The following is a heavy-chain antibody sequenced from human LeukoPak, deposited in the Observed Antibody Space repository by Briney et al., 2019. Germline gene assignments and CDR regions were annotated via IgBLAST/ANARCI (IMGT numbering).Heavy chain of an antibody. V-gene: IGHV4-59*08. CDR2: IYYSGST. CDR1: GVSISTYY. CDR3: ARLDYGSGTFYNGYAMDV. J-gene: IGHJ6*02. Sequence: SETLSLTCTVSGVSISTYYWSWIRQPPGKGLEWIGYIYYSGSTHYNPSLKSRVTISVDTSKNQFSLKLSSVTAADTAVYYCARLDYGSGTFYNGYAMDVWGQGTTVTVSS. D-gene: IGHD3-10*01.